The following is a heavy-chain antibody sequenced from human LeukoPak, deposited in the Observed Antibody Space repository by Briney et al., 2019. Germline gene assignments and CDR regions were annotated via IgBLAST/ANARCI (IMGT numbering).Heavy chain of an antibody. CDR3: ARGDQPPHDYYDSSGRGVGAFDI. CDR2: IYHSGST. J-gene: IGHJ3*02. V-gene: IGHV4-4*02. D-gene: IGHD3-22*01. CDR1: GGSISSSNW. Sequence: SETLSLTCAVSGGSISSSNWWSWVRQPPGKGLEWIGEIYHSGSTNYNPSLKSRVTISVDKSKNQFSLKLSSVTAADTAVYYCARGDQPPHDYYDSSGRGVGAFDIWGQGTMVTVSS.